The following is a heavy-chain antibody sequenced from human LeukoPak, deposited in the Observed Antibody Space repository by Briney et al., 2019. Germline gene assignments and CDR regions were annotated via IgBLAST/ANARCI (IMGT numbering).Heavy chain of an antibody. D-gene: IGHD2-2*01. J-gene: IGHJ5*02. V-gene: IGHV1-2*02. Sequence: ASVKVSCKASGYTFTGYYMHWVRQAPGQGLEWMGWINPNSGGTNYAQKFQGRVTMTRDTSISTAYMELSSLRSDDTAVYNCARVVTPRYCSTTSCYWKGWFDPWGQGTLVTVSS. CDR3: ARVVTPRYCSTTSCYWKGWFDP. CDR1: GYTFTGYY. CDR2: INPNSGGT.